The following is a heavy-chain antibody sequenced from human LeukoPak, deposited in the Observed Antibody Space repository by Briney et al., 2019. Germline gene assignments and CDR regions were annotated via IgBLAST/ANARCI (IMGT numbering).Heavy chain of an antibody. V-gene: IGHV3-21*01. CDR2: ISSSSSYI. Sequence: TGGSLRLSCAASGFTFSSYSMNWVRQAPGKGLEWVSSISSSSSYIYYADSAKGRFTISRDNAKNSLYLQMNSLRAEDTAVYYCVTGVIVVVEGDYWGQGTLVTVSS. D-gene: IGHD3-22*01. J-gene: IGHJ4*02. CDR3: VTGVIVVVEGDY. CDR1: GFTFSSYS.